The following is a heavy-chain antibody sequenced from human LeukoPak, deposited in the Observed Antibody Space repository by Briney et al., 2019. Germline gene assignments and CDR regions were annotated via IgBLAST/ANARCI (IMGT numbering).Heavy chain of an antibody. D-gene: IGHD5-18*01. J-gene: IGHJ4*02. CDR1: GGSISSYY. CDR3: ARHPFGYSYVFDY. V-gene: IGHV4-59*08. Sequence: SETLSLTCTVSGGSISSYYWSWIRQPPGKGLEWIGYIYYSESTNYNPSLKSRVTISVDTSKNQFSLKLSSVTAADTAVYYCARHPFGYSYVFDYWGQGTLVTVSS. CDR2: IYYSEST.